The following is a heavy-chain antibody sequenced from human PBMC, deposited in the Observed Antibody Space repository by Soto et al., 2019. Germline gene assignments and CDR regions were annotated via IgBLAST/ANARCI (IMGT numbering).Heavy chain of an antibody. CDR3: ARGLGLDIDY. CDR1: GFTFSSYA. J-gene: IGHJ4*02. V-gene: IGHV3-30-3*01. CDR2: ISYDGSNK. D-gene: IGHD3-16*01. Sequence: QVQLVESGGGVVQPGRSLRLSCAASGFTFSSYAMHWVRQAPGKGLDWVAVISYDGSNKYYADSVKGRFTISRDNSKNKLYLQMNSLISEDTAVYYCARGLGLDIDYWGQGTLVTVSS.